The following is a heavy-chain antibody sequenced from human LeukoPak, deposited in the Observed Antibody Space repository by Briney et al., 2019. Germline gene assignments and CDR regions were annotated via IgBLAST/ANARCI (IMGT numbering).Heavy chain of an antibody. Sequence: GGSLRLSCAATGFTFSSYWMHWVRQAPGKGLEWVSRINSDGSSTSYADSVKGRFTISRDNAKNTLYLQMNSLRAEDTAVYYCAREKYYYYYGMDVWGQGTTVTVSS. CDR1: GFTFSSYW. CDR2: INSDGSST. J-gene: IGHJ6*02. CDR3: AREKYYYYYGMDV. V-gene: IGHV3-74*01.